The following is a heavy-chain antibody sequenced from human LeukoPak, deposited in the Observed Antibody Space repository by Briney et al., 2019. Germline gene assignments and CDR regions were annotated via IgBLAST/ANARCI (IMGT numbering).Heavy chain of an antibody. CDR1: GGTFSSYA. CDR3: ASALGDYVSSVYFDY. V-gene: IGHV1-69*05. J-gene: IGHJ4*02. D-gene: IGHD4-17*01. CDR2: IIPIFGTA. Sequence: ASVKVSCKASGGTFSSYAISWVRQAPGQGPEWMGGIIPIFGTANYAQKFQGRVTITTDESTSTAYMELSSLRSEDTAVYYCASALGDYVSSVYFDYWGQGTLVTVSS.